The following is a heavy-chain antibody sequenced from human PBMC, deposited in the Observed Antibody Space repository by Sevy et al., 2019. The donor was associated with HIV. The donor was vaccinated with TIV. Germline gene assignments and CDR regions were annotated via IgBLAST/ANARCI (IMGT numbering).Heavy chain of an antibody. V-gene: IGHV3-7*03. CDR3: GRDFCSRSSWYGNYYYRMDV. D-gene: IGHD2-2*01. Sequence: GGSLRLSCAASGFTFSSYWMSWVRQAPGKGLEWVANIKQDGSEKYYVDSVKGRFTISRDNAKNSLYLQMNSLRAEDTAVYYRGRDFCSRSSWYGNYYYRMDVRGQGTTVPV. J-gene: IGHJ6*02. CDR1: GFTFSSYW. CDR2: IKQDGSEK.